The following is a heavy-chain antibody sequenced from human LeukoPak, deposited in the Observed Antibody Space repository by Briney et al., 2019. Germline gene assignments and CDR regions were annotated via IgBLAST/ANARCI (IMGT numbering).Heavy chain of an antibody. CDR3: AKLVRGRSVVVAAYDAFDI. CDR2: ISGSGGST. J-gene: IGHJ3*02. CDR1: GFTFSSYA. D-gene: IGHD2-15*01. Sequence: GGALRLSCAASGFTFSSYAMSWVRQAPGKGLEWVSAISGSGGSTYYADSVKGLFTISRDNSKNTLYLQMNSLRAEDTAVYYCAKLVRGRSVVVAAYDAFDIWGQGTMVTVSS. V-gene: IGHV3-23*01.